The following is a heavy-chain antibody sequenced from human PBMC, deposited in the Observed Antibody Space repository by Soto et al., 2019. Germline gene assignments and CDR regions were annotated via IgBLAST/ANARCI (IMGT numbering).Heavy chain of an antibody. CDR2: IYHSVST. Sequence: SETLSLTCTVSGGSISSYYWSWIRQPPGKGLEWIGYIYHSVSTYYNPSLKSRVTISVDRSKNQFSLKLSSVTAADTAVYYCARAGTAMVTLDYWGQGTLVTVSS. CDR1: GGSISSYY. J-gene: IGHJ4*02. D-gene: IGHD5-18*01. CDR3: ARAGTAMVTLDY. V-gene: IGHV4-59*12.